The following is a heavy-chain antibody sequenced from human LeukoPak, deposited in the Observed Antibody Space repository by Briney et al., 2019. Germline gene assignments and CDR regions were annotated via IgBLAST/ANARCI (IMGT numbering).Heavy chain of an antibody. CDR2: IYSGGST. J-gene: IGHJ3*02. CDR3: AGGWGAFAI. V-gene: IGHV3-66*01. Sequence: RGSPRPSRAASGFTASRMYVCWVRQAPGKGLEWVSVIYSGGSTYYADSVKGRFTISRDNSKNTLYLQINSLRAEDKAVYYCAGGWGAFAIWAKETMFTVSS. D-gene: IGHD7-27*01. CDR1: GFTASRMY.